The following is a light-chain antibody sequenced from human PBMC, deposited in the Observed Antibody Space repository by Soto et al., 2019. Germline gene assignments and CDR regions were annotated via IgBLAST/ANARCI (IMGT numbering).Light chain of an antibody. CDR2: ESS. Sequence: DIQMTQSPSTLSASVGDRVTITCRASQSISGSLAWYQQKPGKAPKLLIYESSNLKSGVPSRFSGSGSGTEYPLTISSLQPDVSASYYCQHDNGYWTFGQGTRVEIK. CDR1: QSISGS. CDR3: QHDNGYWT. V-gene: IGKV1-5*03. J-gene: IGKJ1*01.